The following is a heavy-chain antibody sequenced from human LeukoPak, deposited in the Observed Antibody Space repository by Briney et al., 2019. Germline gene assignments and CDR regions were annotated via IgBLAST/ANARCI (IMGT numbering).Heavy chain of an antibody. J-gene: IGHJ3*02. CDR3: ARGYSSNRGAFDI. D-gene: IGHD6-19*01. CDR2: INPNSDCT. V-gene: IGHV1-2*02. Sequence: SVKVSCKASVYTFTCYYRHWVRQAPGQRREWMGWINPNSDCTNYAQKFQGRVTMTRDTSISTDYMELSRLRSADTAVYYCARGYSSNRGAFDIWGQGTMVTVSS. CDR1: VYTFTCYY.